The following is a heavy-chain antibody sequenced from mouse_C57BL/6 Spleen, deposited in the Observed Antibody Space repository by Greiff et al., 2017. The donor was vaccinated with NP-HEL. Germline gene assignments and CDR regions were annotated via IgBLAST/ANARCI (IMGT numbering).Heavy chain of an antibody. V-gene: IGHV1-85*01. CDR2: IYPRDGST. J-gene: IGHJ3*01. CDR3: ARSLGDYYGSGPLAY. CDR1: GYTFTSYD. Sequence: QVQLQQSGPELVKPGASVKLSCKASGYTFTSYDINWVKQRPGQGLEWIGWIYPRDGSTKYNEKFKGKATLTVDTSSSTAYMELHSLTSEDSAVYFCARSLGDYYGSGPLAYWGKGTLVTVSA. D-gene: IGHD1-1*01.